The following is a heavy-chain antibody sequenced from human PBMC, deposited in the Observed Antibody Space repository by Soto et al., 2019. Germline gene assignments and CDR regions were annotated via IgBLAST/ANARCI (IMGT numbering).Heavy chain of an antibody. V-gene: IGHV4-39*01. J-gene: IGHJ4*02. CDR2: IYYSGST. CDR1: GISVSTSDYY. CDR3: AGFVVPASRNSDFDY. D-gene: IGHD2-15*01. Sequence: SETLSLTCTVSGISVSTSDYYWGWVRQPPGKGLDWIGNIYYSGSTFYNPPLRSRVTLSVDTSKNQFSLRLNSVTAADTAVYFCAGFVVPASRNSDFDYWGQGTLVTVS.